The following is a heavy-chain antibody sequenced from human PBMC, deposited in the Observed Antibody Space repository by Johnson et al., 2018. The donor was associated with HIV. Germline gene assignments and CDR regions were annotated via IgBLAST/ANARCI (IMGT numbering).Heavy chain of an antibody. V-gene: IGHV3-15*01. J-gene: IGHJ3*02. CDR3: AKGIAAAGTGAFDI. CDR2: IKSKTDGGTT. CDR1: GFTFSNAW. Sequence: VQLVESGGGLVKPGGSLRLSCAASGFTFSNAWMNWVRQAPGKGLEWVGRIKSKTDGGTTDYAAPVKGRFTISRDDSKNTLYLQMNSLKTEDTAVYYCAKGIAAAGTGAFDIWGQGTMVTVSS. D-gene: IGHD6-13*01.